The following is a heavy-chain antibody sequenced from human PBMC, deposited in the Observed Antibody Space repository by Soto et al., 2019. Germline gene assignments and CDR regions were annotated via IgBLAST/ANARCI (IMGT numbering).Heavy chain of an antibody. Sequence: PGESLKISCKGSGYSFTSYWIGWVRQMPGKGLEWMGIIYPGDSDTRYSPSFQGQVTISADKSISTAYLQWSSLKASDTAMYCCARTWGIAAAGTFYFDYWGQGTLVTVSS. CDR3: ARTWGIAAAGTFYFDY. J-gene: IGHJ4*02. CDR2: IYPGDSDT. CDR1: GYSFTSYW. D-gene: IGHD6-13*01. V-gene: IGHV5-51*01.